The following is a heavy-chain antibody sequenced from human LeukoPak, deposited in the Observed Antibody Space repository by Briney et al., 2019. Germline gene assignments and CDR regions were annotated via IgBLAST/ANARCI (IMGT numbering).Heavy chain of an antibody. V-gene: IGHV4-34*01. Sequence: SETLSLTCAVYGGSFSGYYWSWIRQPPGKGLEWIGEINHSGSTNYNPSLKSRVTISVDTSKNQLSLKLSSVTAADTAVYYCARSPMARGRFDPWGQGTLVTISS. J-gene: IGHJ5*02. D-gene: IGHD3-10*01. CDR3: ARSPMARGRFDP. CDR1: GGSFSGYY. CDR2: INHSGST.